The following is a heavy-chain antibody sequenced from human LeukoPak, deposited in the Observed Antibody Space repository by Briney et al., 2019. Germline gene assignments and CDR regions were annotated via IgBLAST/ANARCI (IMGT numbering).Heavy chain of an antibody. Sequence: ASVKVSCKASGYTFTGYYMHWVRQSPGQGLEWMGWINPNSGGTNYAQKFQGRVTMTRDTSISTAYMELSRLRSDDTAVYYCARVGSMVRGTFDYWGQGTLVTVSS. CDR3: ARVGSMVRGTFDY. V-gene: IGHV1-2*02. CDR1: GYTFTGYY. CDR2: INPNSGGT. D-gene: IGHD3-10*01. J-gene: IGHJ4*02.